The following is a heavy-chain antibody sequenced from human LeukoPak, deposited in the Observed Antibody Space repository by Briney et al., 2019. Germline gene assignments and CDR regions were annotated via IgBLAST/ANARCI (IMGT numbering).Heavy chain of an antibody. V-gene: IGHV3-30-3*01. Sequence: GGSLRLSCAASGFTFSSYAMHWVRQAPGKGLEWVAVISYDGSNKYYADSVKGRFTISRDNSENTLYLQMNSLRAEDTAVYYCAEWSGSYADYWGQGTLVTVSS. CDR3: AEWSGSYADY. D-gene: IGHD1-26*01. J-gene: IGHJ4*02. CDR2: ISYDGSNK. CDR1: GFTFSSYA.